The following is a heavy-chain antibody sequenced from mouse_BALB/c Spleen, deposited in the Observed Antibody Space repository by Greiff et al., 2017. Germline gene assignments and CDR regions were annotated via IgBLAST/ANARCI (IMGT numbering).Heavy chain of an antibody. Sequence: EVKLLESGGGLVQPGGSLKLSCAASGFTFSSYTMSWVRQTPEKRLEWVAYISNGGGSTYYPDTVKGRFTISRDNAKNTLYLQMSSLKSEDTAMYYCARLYYGSWFAYWGQGTLVTVSA. J-gene: IGHJ3*01. V-gene: IGHV5-12-2*01. CDR3: ARLYYGSWFAY. D-gene: IGHD1-2*01. CDR1: GFTFSSYT. CDR2: ISNGGGST.